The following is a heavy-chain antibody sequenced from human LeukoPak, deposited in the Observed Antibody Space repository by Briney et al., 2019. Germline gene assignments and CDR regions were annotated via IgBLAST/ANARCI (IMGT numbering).Heavy chain of an antibody. CDR1: GFTFSSYA. D-gene: IGHD2-2*01. J-gene: IGHJ6*04. Sequence: PGRSLRLSCAASGFTFSSYAMHWVRQAPGKGLEWVAVISYDGSNKYYADSVKGRFTISRDNSKNTLYLQMNSLRAEDTAVYYCARDREVPAAIYYCYHGMDVWGKGTTVTVSS. V-gene: IGHV3-30*04. CDR2: ISYDGSNK. CDR3: ARDREVPAAIYYCYHGMDV.